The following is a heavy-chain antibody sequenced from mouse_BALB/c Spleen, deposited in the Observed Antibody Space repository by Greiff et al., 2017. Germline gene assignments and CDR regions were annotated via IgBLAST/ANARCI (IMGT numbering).Heavy chain of an antibody. D-gene: IGHD2-3*01. V-gene: IGHV1-5*01. CDR3: TREGVYDGVLAGAMDY. CDR2: IYPGNSDT. Sequence: ESGTVLARPGASVKMSCKASGYSFTSYWMHWVKQRPGQGLEWIGAIYPGNSDTSYNQKFKGKAKLTAVTSASTAYMELSSLTNEDSAVYYCTREGVYDGVLAGAMDYWGQGTSVTVSS. J-gene: IGHJ4*01. CDR1: GYSFTSYW.